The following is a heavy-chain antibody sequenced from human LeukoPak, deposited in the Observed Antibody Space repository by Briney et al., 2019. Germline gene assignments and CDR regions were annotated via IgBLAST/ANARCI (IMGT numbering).Heavy chain of an antibody. D-gene: IGHD2-15*01. CDR3: ARETVVAATPYYYYYMDV. J-gene: IGHJ6*03. CDR2: ISSSGSTI. CDR1: GFTFSDYY. Sequence: GGSLRLSCAASGFTFSDYYMSWIRQAPGKGLEWVSYISSSGSTIYYADSVKGRFTTSRDNAKNSLYLQMNSLRAEDTAVYYCARETVVAATPYYYYYMDVWGKGTTVTVSS. V-gene: IGHV3-11*04.